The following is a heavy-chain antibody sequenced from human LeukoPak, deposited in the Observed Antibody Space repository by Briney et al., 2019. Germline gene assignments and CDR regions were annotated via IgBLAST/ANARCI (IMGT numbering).Heavy chain of an antibody. J-gene: IGHJ3*02. Sequence: PGGSLRLSCAASGFTFSFYNMNWVRQAPGKGLEWVSYISRDSITTYYADSVKGRFTISRDNAKNTLYLQMNSLRAEDTAVYYCAKAISGYYSDAFDIWGQGTMVTVSS. CDR3: AKAISGYYSDAFDI. V-gene: IGHV3-48*01. CDR1: GFTFSFYN. CDR2: ISRDSITT. D-gene: IGHD3-22*01.